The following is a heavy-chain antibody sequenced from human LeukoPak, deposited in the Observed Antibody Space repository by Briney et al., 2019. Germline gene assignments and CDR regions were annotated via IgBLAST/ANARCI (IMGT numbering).Heavy chain of an antibody. CDR1: GFTFSSYW. J-gene: IGHJ4*02. Sequence: PGGSLRLSCAASGFTFSSYWMSWVRQAPGKGLEWVANIKQDGSEKYYVDSVKGRFTISRDNSKNTLYLQMNSLRAEDTAVYYCAREDSSGYYYDWGQGTLVTVSS. D-gene: IGHD3-22*01. CDR3: AREDSSGYYYD. CDR2: IKQDGSEK. V-gene: IGHV3-7*01.